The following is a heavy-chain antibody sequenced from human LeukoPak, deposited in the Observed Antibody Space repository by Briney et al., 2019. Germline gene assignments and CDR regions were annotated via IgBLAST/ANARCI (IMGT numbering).Heavy chain of an antibody. D-gene: IGHD6-19*01. Sequence: GGSLRLSCAASGFTFSNYAMTWVRQAPGKGLEWVSTISGSGASTYYADSVKGRFTISRDNSKNTLYLQMNSLRAEDTAVYYCARWYASGWLGQYYYYYGMDVWGQGTTVTVSS. CDR3: ARWYASGWLGQYYYYYGMDV. CDR1: GFTFSNYA. CDR2: ISGSGAST. J-gene: IGHJ6*02. V-gene: IGHV3-23*01.